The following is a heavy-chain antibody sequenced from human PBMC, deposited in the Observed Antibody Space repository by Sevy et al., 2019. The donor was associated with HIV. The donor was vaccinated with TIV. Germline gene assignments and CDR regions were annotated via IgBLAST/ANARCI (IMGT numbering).Heavy chain of an antibody. Sequence: GGSLRLSCAASGFTFSSYAMHWVRQAPGKGLEWVSVISYDGSNKYYADSVKGRVTFSRDNSKNTLYLQMNSLRAEDTAVYYCATLFLTRIAVAAAIPDYWGQGTLVTVSS. D-gene: IGHD6-19*01. CDR3: ATLFLTRIAVAAAIPDY. V-gene: IGHV3-30-3*01. CDR1: GFTFSSYA. J-gene: IGHJ4*02. CDR2: ISYDGSNK.